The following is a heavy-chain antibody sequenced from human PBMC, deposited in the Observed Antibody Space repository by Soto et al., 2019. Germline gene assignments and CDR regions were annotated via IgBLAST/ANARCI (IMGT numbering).Heavy chain of an antibody. CDR2: IKTDGSGT. D-gene: IGHD3-9*01. Sequence: GGSLRLSCAASGFNFSSYWMHWVRQVPGKGLVWVSRIKTDGSGTTYADSVKGRFTISRDNAKNTLYLQMNSLRAEDTAVYYCARDSVGLQSFEYFDYWGQGTLVTVSS. CDR1: GFNFSSYW. J-gene: IGHJ4*02. V-gene: IGHV3-74*01. CDR3: ARDSVGLQSFEYFDY.